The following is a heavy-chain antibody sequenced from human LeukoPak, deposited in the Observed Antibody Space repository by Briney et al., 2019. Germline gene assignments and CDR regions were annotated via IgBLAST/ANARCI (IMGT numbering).Heavy chain of an antibody. CDR1: GRSFSGYY. J-gene: IGHJ4*02. Sequence: SETLSLTCAVYGRSFSGYYWSWIRQPPGKGLEWIGEINHSGSTNYNPSLKSRVTISVDTSKNQFSLKLSSVTAADTAVYYCARGGLVSDYWGQGTLVTVSS. CDR2: INHSGST. D-gene: IGHD6-19*01. V-gene: IGHV4-34*01. CDR3: ARGGLVSDY.